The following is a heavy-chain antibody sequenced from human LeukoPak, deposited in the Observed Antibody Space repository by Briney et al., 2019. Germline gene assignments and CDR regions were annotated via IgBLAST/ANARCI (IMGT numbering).Heavy chain of an antibody. CDR2: IYYSGST. Sequence: SETLSLTCTVSGGSISSSSYSWGWIRQPPGKGLEWIGSIYYSGSTYYNPSLKSRVTISVDTSKNQFSLKLSSVTAADTAVYYCARGVTMITDYWGQGTLVTVSS. J-gene: IGHJ4*02. CDR3: ARGVTMITDY. D-gene: IGHD3-22*01. V-gene: IGHV4-39*01. CDR1: GGSISSSSYS.